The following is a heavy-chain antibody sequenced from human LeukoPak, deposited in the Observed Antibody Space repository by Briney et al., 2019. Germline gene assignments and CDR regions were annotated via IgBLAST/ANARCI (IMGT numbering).Heavy chain of an antibody. V-gene: IGHV3-11*01. J-gene: IGHJ4*02. CDR3: ARECPKTGGGFDY. CDR2: MSGSGVLI. CDR1: GFTFSDYY. Sequence: GGSLRLSCTASGFTFSDYYMGWLRQAPGKGLEWLSYMSGSGVLIHYADSVKGRFTISRDNAKRSLYLQMNSLRVEDTAVYYCARECPKTGGGFDYWGQGTLVTVSS. D-gene: IGHD3-10*01.